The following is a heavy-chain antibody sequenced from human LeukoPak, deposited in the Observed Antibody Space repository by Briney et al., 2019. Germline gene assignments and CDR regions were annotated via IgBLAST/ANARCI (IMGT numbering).Heavy chain of an antibody. D-gene: IGHD2-2*01. CDR2: ISGSGGST. CDR3: AKSGYCSSTSCYPLEYYYYYYGMDV. J-gene: IGHJ6*02. V-gene: IGHV3-23*01. CDR1: GFTFSSYA. Sequence: GGSLRLSCAASGFTFSSYAMSWVRQAPGKGLEWDSAISGSGGSTYYADSVKGRFTISRDNSKNTLYLQMNSLRAEDTAVYYCAKSGYCSSTSCYPLEYYYYYYGMDVWGQGTTVTVSS.